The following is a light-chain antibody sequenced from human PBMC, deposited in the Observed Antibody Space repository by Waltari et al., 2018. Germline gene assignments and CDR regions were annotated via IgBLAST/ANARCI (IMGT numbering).Light chain of an antibody. Sequence: QSVLTQPPSVSGAPGQRVTISCTGSSSNIGAGYDVHWYQHLPGTAPKLLIYGNSKRTAGVPDRFSGSKSGTSASLAITGRQAEDEADYYCQSYDSSLSGSVVFGGGTKLTVL. CDR1: SSNIGAGYD. J-gene: IGLJ2*01. CDR3: QSYDSSLSGSVV. CDR2: GNS. V-gene: IGLV1-40*01.